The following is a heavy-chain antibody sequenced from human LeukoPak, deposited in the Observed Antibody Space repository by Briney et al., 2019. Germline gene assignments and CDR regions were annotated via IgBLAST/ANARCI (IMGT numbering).Heavy chain of an antibody. Sequence: GGSLRLSCAASGFTFSGFLMSWIRQGPGKGLEWVSYISRSGESTFYADPVKGRFTISRDNSKNSLYLQMNSRSAEAPAVYSCAKDQGERRGWYLAWRYYISYSGQGTLASLSS. CDR1: GFTFSGFL. D-gene: IGHD1-1*01. CDR2: ISRSGEST. V-gene: IGHV3-23*01. CDR3: AKDQGERRGWYLAWRYYISY. J-gene: IGHJ4*01.